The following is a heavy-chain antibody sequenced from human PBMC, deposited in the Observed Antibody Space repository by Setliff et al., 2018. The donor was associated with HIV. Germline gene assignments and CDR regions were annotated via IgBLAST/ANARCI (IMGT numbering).Heavy chain of an antibody. CDR3: ARIGFDAFDI. J-gene: IGHJ3*02. V-gene: IGHV4-30-2*01. CDR2: IYHSGST. CDR1: GGSISSGGYS. D-gene: IGHD2-21*01. Sequence: SETLSLTCAVSGGSISSGGYSWSWIRQPPGKGLEWIGYIYHSGSTYYNPSLKSRVTISVDSAKNQFSLKLSSVTAADTAVYYCARIGFDAFDIWGQGTMVTVSS.